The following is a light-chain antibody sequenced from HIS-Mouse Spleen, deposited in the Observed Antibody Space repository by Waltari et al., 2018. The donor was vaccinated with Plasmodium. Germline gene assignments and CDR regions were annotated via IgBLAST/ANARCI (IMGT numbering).Light chain of an antibody. CDR2: GAS. J-gene: IGKJ3*01. Sequence: EIVMTQSPATLSVSPVERATLSCRASQSVSSNLAWYQQNPGQAPRLLSYGASTRATGIPARFSGSGSGTEFTLTISSLQSEDFAVYYCQQYNNWSFTFGPGTKVDIK. CDR1: QSVSSN. V-gene: IGKV3-15*01. CDR3: QQYNNWSFT.